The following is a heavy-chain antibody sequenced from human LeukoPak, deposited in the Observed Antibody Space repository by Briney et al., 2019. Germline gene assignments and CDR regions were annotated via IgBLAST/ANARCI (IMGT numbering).Heavy chain of an antibody. D-gene: IGHD5-12*01. V-gene: IGHV3-7*01. J-gene: IGHJ4*02. CDR2: IKQDGGEK. CDR1: GFSFSSYW. Sequence: GGSLRLSCAASGFSFSSYWMTWVRQAPGKGLEWVANIKQDGGEKYYVDTVKGRFTISRDNAKNSLFLQMDSLRAEDTAVYYCARDVDANCWGQGTLVTVSS. CDR3: ARDVDANC.